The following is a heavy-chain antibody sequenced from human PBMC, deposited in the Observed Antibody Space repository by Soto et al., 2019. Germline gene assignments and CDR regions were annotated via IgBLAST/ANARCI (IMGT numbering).Heavy chain of an antibody. V-gene: IGHV3-33*01. Sequence: GGSLRLSCAASGFTFSSYGMHWVRQAPGKGLEWVAVIWYDGSNKYYADSVKGRFTISRDNSKNTLYLQMNSLRAEDTAVYYCARGWIVVVPAAIPLDYWGQGTLVTVSS. J-gene: IGHJ4*02. CDR2: IWYDGSNK. CDR3: ARGWIVVVPAAIPLDY. D-gene: IGHD2-2*01. CDR1: GFTFSSYG.